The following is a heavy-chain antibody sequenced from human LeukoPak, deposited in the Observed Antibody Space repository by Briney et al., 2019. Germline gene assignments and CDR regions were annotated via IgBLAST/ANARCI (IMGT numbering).Heavy chain of an antibody. CDR2: IRYDGSNK. J-gene: IGHJ6*03. V-gene: IGHV3-30*02. D-gene: IGHD2-2*01. CDR1: GFTFSSYG. CDR3: ARQALGYCSSTSCYAKDDYYYYMDV. Sequence: GGSLRLSCAASGFTFSSYGMHWVRQAPGKGLEWVAFIRYDGSNKYYADSVKGRFTISRDNSKNTLYLQMNSLRAEDTAVYYCARQALGYCSSTSCYAKDDYYYYMDVWGKGTTVTISS.